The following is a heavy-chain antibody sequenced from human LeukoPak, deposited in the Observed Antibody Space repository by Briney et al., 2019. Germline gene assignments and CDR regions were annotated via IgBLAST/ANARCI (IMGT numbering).Heavy chain of an antibody. V-gene: IGHV3-66*03. Sequence: PGGSLRLSCAVSGFRVGDYYMSWVRQAPGKGLEWVGLIRDSGEAFYADFARGRFAISGDESENTLYLQMNSLRVEDTAVYSCARDRAANQDWVEFDPWGQGTPVIVSS. CDR3: ARDRAANQDWVEFDP. J-gene: IGHJ5*02. CDR2: IRDSGEA. D-gene: IGHD3/OR15-3a*01. CDR1: GFRVGDYY.